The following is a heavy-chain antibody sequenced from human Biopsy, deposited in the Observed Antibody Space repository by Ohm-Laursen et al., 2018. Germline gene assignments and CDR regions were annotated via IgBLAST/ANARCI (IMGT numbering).Heavy chain of an antibody. CDR1: GFNFNDYY. CDR3: VKDTNWNYVWDRPGATKGMDV. D-gene: IGHD1-7*01. CDR2: IDWNSRNI. J-gene: IGHJ6*02. Sequence: SLRLSCTASGFNFNDYYMTWIRQAPGKGLEWVAGIDWNSRNINYGDSVKGRFSVSRDNAKNSLYLQMNSLRGEDTALYYCVKDTNWNYVWDRPGATKGMDVWGQGTTVTVSS. V-gene: IGHV3-9*01.